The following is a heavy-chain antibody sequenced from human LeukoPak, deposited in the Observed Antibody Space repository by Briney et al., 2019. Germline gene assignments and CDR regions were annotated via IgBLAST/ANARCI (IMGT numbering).Heavy chain of an antibody. CDR3: AKNGPSSGSYAYYFDY. J-gene: IGHJ4*02. CDR2: IKQDGSET. Sequence: GGSLRLSCAASGITVSSNYMSWVRQAPGKGLEWVANIKQDGSETYYVDSVKGRFTISRDNSKNTLYLQMNSLRADDTAEYYCAKNGPSSGSYAYYFDYWGQGTLVTVSS. V-gene: IGHV3-7*03. D-gene: IGHD3-10*01. CDR1: GITVSSNY.